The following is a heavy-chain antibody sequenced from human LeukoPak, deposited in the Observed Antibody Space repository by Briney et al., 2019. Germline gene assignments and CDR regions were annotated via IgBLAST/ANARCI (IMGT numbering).Heavy chain of an antibody. CDR1: GTSFSSYY. Sequence: PSETLSLTCAVSGTSFSSYYWSWIRQPPGKGLEWIGEVNHSGYTNDNPSLKSRVTISVDTSKNQFSLKLNSVTAADTAVYYCARRAYGSGSFNRYYFDYWGQGTLVAVSS. D-gene: IGHD3-10*01. CDR3: ARRAYGSGSFNRYYFDY. V-gene: IGHV4-34*01. CDR2: VNHSGYT. J-gene: IGHJ4*02.